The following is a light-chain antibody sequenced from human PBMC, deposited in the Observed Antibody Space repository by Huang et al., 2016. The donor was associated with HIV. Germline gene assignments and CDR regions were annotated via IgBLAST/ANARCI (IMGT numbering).Light chain of an antibody. J-gene: IGKJ2*01. V-gene: IGKV1-5*01. CDR3: QQYNSYGYT. CDR1: QSISSW. Sequence: DIQMTQSPSTLSASVGDRGTITCRASQSISSWLAWYQQKPGKAPKLLIYDASTLDSGVPSRFSGSGSGTEFTLTISSLQPDNFATYYCQQYNSYGYTFGQGTKLEIK. CDR2: DAS.